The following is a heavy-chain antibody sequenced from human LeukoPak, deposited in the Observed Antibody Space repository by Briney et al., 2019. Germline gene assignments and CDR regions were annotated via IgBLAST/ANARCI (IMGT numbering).Heavy chain of an antibody. D-gene: IGHD6-19*01. CDR1: DDAISSGGYS. J-gene: IGHJ4*02. V-gene: IGHV4-30-2*03. Sequence: ETSETLSLTCIVSDDAISSGGYSWSWIRQPPGRGLEWIGSIYYSGSTYFNPSLKSRVTISVDTSKNQFSLKLSSVTAADTAVYYCARESYSSGWYYFDYWGQGTLVTVSS. CDR3: ARESYSSGWYYFDY. CDR2: IYYSGST.